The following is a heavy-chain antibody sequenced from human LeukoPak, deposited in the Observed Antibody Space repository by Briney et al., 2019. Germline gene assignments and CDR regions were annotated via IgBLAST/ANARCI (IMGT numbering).Heavy chain of an antibody. Sequence: PSETLSLTCTVSGASISSSSYYWGWIRQPPAKGLEWIGSIYYSGSTYYNPSLKSLFTISVDTSKNKFSLKLSSVTAADTAVYYCARQVWGYYDSSGYQPLFDYWGQGTLVTVSS. CDR2: IYYSGST. V-gene: IGHV4-39*01. J-gene: IGHJ4*02. CDR3: ARQVWGYYDSSGYQPLFDY. CDR1: GASISSSSYY. D-gene: IGHD3-22*01.